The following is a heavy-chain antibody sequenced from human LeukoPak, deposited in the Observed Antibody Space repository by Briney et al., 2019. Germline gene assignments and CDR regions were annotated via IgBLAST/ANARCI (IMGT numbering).Heavy chain of an antibody. CDR3: ARSQLQLDYYGMDV. J-gene: IGHJ6*04. CDR2: INHSGST. V-gene: IGHV4-34*01. D-gene: IGHD4-11*01. CDR1: GGYFTDYY. Sequence: KPSEPPSLPCAVYGGYFTDYYWSWLRQPPGTGLEWIGEINHSGSTNYNPSLKSRVTISVDTSKNQFSLKLSSMTAADTAVYYCARSQLQLDYYGMDVWGEGTTVTVSS.